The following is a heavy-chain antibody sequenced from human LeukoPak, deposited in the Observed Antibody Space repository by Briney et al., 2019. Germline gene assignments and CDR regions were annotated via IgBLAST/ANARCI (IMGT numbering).Heavy chain of an antibody. J-gene: IGHJ4*02. D-gene: IGHD5-24*01. CDR2: FGPEDGET. CDR1: GYTLTELS. V-gene: IGHV1-24*01. Sequence: ASVKVSCKVSGYTLTELSMHWVRQAPGKGLEWMGGFGPEDGETIYAQKFQGRVTMTEDTSTDTAYMELSSLRSEDTAVYYCATDLQGWLQLNYWGQGTLVTVSS. CDR3: ATDLQGWLQLNY.